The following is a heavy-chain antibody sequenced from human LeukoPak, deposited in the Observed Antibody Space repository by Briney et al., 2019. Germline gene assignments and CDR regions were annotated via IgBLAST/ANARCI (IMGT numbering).Heavy chain of an antibody. Sequence: GASEKVSCKVSGYTLTELSMHWVRQAPGKGLEWMGGIIPIFGTANYAQKFQGRVTITADESTSTAYMELSSLRSEDTAVYYCAKNVVPAALNWFDPWGQGTLVTVSS. CDR2: IIPIFGTA. V-gene: IGHV1-69*13. D-gene: IGHD2-2*01. CDR3: AKNVVPAALNWFDP. J-gene: IGHJ5*02. CDR1: GYTLTELS.